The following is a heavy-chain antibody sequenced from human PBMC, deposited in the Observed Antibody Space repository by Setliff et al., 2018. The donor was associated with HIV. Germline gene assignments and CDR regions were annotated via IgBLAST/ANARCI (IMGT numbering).Heavy chain of an antibody. Sequence: KPSETLSLTCTVSGDSIRSTHFYWVWIRQPPGRGLEWIGTIYYSGIPYYNPSLKSRVTISVDKSRGQFSLKLSSVTAADTAVYYCTGGYDSRGYAFDSWGQGTLVTVSS. J-gene: IGHJ4*02. CDR2: IYYSGIP. CDR1: GDSIRSTHFY. V-gene: IGHV4-39*01. D-gene: IGHD3-22*01. CDR3: TGGYDSRGYAFDS.